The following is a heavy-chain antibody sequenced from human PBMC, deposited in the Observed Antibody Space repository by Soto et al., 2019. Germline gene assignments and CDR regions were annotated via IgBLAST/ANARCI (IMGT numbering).Heavy chain of an antibody. D-gene: IGHD2-15*01. V-gene: IGHV4-31*03. J-gene: IGHJ3*02. CDR3: ARDLAPQGYCSGGSCSDAFDI. CDR1: GGSISSGGYY. CDR2: IYYSWST. Sequence: PSETLSLTCTVSGGSISSGGYYWSWIRQHPGKGLEWIGYIYYSWSTYYNPSLKSRVTISVDTSKNQFSLKLSSVTAADTAVYYCARDLAPQGYCSGGSCSDAFDIWGQATMVTVSS.